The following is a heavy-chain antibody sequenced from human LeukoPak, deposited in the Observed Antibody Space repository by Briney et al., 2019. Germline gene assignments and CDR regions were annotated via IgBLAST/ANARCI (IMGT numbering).Heavy chain of an antibody. V-gene: IGHV4-59*01. CDR2: IYYSGST. CDR3: ARVGHDIVVVPAAGEYYYYYMDV. J-gene: IGHJ6*03. CDR1: GGSISSYY. D-gene: IGHD2-2*01. Sequence: SETLSLTCTVSGGSISSYYWSWIRQPAGKGLEWIGYIYYSGSTNYNPSLKSRVTISVDTSKNQFSLKLSSVTAADTAVYYCARVGHDIVVVPAAGEYYYYYMDVWGKGTTVTVSS.